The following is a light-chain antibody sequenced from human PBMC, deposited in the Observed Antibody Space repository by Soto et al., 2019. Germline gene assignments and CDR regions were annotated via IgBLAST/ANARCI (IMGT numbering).Light chain of an antibody. CDR3: CSYATSSTWV. V-gene: IGLV2-23*02. CDR1: SSDVGSYNL. Sequence: QSALTQPASVSGSPGQSITISCTGTSSDVGSYNLVSWYQQDPGKAPKLLIYDVNKRPSGLSNRFSGSKSGNTASLTISGLQADDEAHYYCCSYATSSTWVFGGGTKLTVL. CDR2: DVN. J-gene: IGLJ3*02.